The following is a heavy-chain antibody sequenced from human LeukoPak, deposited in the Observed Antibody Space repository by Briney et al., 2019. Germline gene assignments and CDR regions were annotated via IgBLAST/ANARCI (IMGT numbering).Heavy chain of an antibody. CDR2: LSSDGVNK. J-gene: IGHJ2*01. Sequence: AGGSLRLSCAASGFTFSSYPMHWVRQTPGKGLEWVAILSSDGVNKRYADSVQGRFTISGDNFKNTLYLQMNSLTTEDTAVYYCAREYGWKRWYFDLWGRGTLVTVSP. CDR1: GFTFSSYP. V-gene: IGHV3-30-3*01. CDR3: AREYGWKRWYFDL. D-gene: IGHD6-19*01.